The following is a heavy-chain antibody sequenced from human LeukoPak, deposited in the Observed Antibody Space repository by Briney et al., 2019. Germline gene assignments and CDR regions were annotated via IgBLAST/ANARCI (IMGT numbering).Heavy chain of an antibody. CDR1: GFIFSTYG. CDR2: IWYDGSIK. Sequence: GRSLRLSCAASGFIFSTYGMHWVRQAPGKGLEWVAVIWYDGSIKYYADSVKDRFTISRDNSKNTLYLQMNSLRAEDTAVYYCARDHDYGDASVLDYWGQGTLVTVSS. V-gene: IGHV3-33*01. D-gene: IGHD4-17*01. J-gene: IGHJ4*02. CDR3: ARDHDYGDASVLDY.